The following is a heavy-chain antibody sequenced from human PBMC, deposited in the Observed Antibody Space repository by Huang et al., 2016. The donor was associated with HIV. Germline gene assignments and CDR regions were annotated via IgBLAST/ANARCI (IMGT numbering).Heavy chain of an antibody. J-gene: IGHJ4*02. CDR1: GDSIGSGGHY. V-gene: IGHV4-30-4*08. Sequence: QVQLQESGPGLVKPSQTLSLTCTVSGDSIGSGGHYWSWIRQPPGKGLEWIGFIYYSGSTYHNPSLKSRVTRSVDTSKNQFSLKLSSVTAADTAVYFCSRALYYHGSGSYSDYWGRGTLVTVSS. CDR2: IYYSGST. CDR3: SRALYYHGSGSYSDY. D-gene: IGHD3-10*01.